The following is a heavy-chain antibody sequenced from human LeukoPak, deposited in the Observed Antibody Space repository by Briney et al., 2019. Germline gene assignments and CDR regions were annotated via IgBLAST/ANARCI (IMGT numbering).Heavy chain of an antibody. Sequence: GGSLRLPCAASGFTVSDNHLSWVRQAPGKGLEWVSFIYPDGTTYYADSVKGRFTISRDSAKHTVYLQMDSLRAEDTALYYCARGSFLNVWGQGTLVTVSS. CDR2: IYPDGTT. V-gene: IGHV3-53*01. CDR1: GFTVSDNH. J-gene: IGHJ4*02. CDR3: ARGSFLNV.